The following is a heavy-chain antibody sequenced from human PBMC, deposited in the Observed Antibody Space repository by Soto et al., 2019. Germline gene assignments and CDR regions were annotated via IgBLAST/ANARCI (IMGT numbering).Heavy chain of an antibody. D-gene: IGHD3-22*01. Sequence: ASVKVSCEASGDTFTGYYMHWVRQAPGQGLEWMGWINPNSGGTNYAQKFQGWATMTRDTSISTAYMELSRLRSDDTAVYYCAREANYYDSSGYPTRVFDYWGQGTLVTVSS. CDR1: GDTFTGYY. CDR2: INPNSGGT. V-gene: IGHV1-2*04. CDR3: AREANYYDSSGYPTRVFDY. J-gene: IGHJ4*02.